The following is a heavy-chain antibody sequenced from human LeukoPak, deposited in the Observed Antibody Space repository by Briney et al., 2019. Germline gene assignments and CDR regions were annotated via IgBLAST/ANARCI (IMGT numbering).Heavy chain of an antibody. CDR1: GFTFSSYA. V-gene: IGHV3-30-3*02. CDR2: ISYDGSNK. J-gene: IGHJ6*02. D-gene: IGHD4-23*01. Sequence: GRSLRLSCAASGFTFSSYAMHWVRQAPGKGLEWVAVISYDGSNKYYADSVKGRFTISRDNSKNTLYLQMNSLRAEDTAVYYCAKLVRDYGMDVWGQGTAVTVSS. CDR3: AKLVRDYGMDV.